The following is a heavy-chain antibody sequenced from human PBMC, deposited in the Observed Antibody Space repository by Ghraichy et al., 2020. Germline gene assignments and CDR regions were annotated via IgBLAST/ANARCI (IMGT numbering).Heavy chain of an antibody. V-gene: IGHV4-61*01. Sequence: SETLSLTCTVSGGSVSSGSYYWSWIRQPPGKGLEWIGYIYYSGSTNYNPSLKSRVTISVDTSKNQFSLKLSSVTAADTAVYYCARVGGRYFDWGFDYWGQGTLVTVSS. CDR2: IYYSGST. CDR3: ARVGGRYFDWGFDY. D-gene: IGHD3-9*01. CDR1: GGSVSSGSYY. J-gene: IGHJ4*02.